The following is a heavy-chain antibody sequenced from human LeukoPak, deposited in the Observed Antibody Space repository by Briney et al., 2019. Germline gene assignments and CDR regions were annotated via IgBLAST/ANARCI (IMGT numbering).Heavy chain of an antibody. CDR3: ARGSYSTPHDF. CDR1: GFTFSSYW. CDR2: VNNDGSDT. V-gene: IGHV3-74*01. D-gene: IGHD3-10*01. J-gene: IGHJ4*02. Sequence: HPGGSLRLSCAASGFTFSSYWMHWVTQAPGKGLVWVSRVNNDGSDTTYADSVKGRFTISRDNAKNTLYLQMNSLRAEDTAMYYCARGSYSTPHDFSGQGTLVTVSS.